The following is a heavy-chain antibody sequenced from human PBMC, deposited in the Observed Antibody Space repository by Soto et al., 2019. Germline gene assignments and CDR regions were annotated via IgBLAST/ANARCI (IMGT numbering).Heavy chain of an antibody. CDR2: IIPIFGTA. CDR1: GGTFSSYA. V-gene: IGHV1-69*13. D-gene: IGHD4-4*01. J-gene: IGHJ4*02. Sequence: GASVKVSCKASGGTFSSYAISWVRQAPGQGLEWMGGIIPIFGTANYAQKFQGRVTITADESTSTAYMELSSLRSEDTAVYYCARAATEVTTSYYFDYWGQGTLVTVSS. CDR3: ARAATEVTTSYYFDY.